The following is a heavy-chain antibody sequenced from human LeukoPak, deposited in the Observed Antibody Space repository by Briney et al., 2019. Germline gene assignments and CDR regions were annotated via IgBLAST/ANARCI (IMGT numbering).Heavy chain of an antibody. D-gene: IGHD1-26*01. V-gene: IGHV3-30*19. J-gene: IGHJ4*02. Sequence: GGSLRLSCAASGFTFSSYGMHWVRQAPGKGLEWVAVISYDGSNKYYADSVKGRFTISRDNSKNTLYLQMNSLRAEDTAVYYCARDRRGSGSYPAYWGQGTLVTVSS. CDR2: ISYDGSNK. CDR3: ARDRRGSGSYPAY. CDR1: GFTFSSYG.